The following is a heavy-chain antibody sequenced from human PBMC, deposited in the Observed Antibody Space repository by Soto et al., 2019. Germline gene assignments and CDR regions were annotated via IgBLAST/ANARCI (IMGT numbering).Heavy chain of an antibody. V-gene: IGHV5-51*01. CDR1: GYSFTCYW. D-gene: IGHD3-3*01. CDR3: ARHGPYYDFWSGNPGGMDV. J-gene: IGHJ6*02. CDR2: IYPGDSDT. Sequence: XESLNISCKGSGYSFTCYWIGWVRQMPGKGLEWMGIIYPGDSDTRYSPSFQGQVTISADKSISTAYLQWSSLKASDTAMYYCARHGPYYDFWSGNPGGMDVWGQGNTVTVSS.